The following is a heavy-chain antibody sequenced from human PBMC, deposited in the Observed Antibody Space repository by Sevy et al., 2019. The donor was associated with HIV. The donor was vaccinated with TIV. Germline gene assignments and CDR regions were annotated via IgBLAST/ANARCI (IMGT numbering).Heavy chain of an antibody. CDR3: ARQILGDSSTWYFLDAFDI. J-gene: IGHJ3*02. CDR1: GYSFTKYW. D-gene: IGHD2-2*01. V-gene: IGHV5-51*01. CDR2: IYPGDSDI. Sequence: GESLKISCKASGYSFTKYWIDWVRQMPGNGLEWMGIIYPGDSDIRYSPSFPGQVTFSVDKSISTAYLQWSSLKASDTAMYYCARQILGDSSTWYFLDAFDIWGQGTMVTVSS.